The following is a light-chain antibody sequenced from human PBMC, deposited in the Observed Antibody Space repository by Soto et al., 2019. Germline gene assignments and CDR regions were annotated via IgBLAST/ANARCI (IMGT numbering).Light chain of an antibody. CDR1: QRVSST. V-gene: IGKV3-15*01. J-gene: IGKJ2*01. CDR2: GAS. CDR3: QQYNNWPPYT. Sequence: EIVMTQSPATLSVSPGERATLSCRASQRVSSTLAWYQQKPGQAPRLLIYGASTRATGIPARFSGSGSGTDFTLTISSLQSEDFAVYYCQQYNNWPPYTFGQGTKLEIK.